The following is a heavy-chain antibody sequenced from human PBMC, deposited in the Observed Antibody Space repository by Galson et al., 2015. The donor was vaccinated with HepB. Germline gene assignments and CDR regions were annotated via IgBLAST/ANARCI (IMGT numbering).Heavy chain of an antibody. CDR3: ARFDLSGVVMLFDY. Sequence: SVKVSCKASGGTFSTDAISWVRQAPGQGLEWMGRIIPILDITNYAQKLQGRVTMTTDTSTSTAYMELRSLRSDDTAAYYCARFDLSGVVMLFDYWGQGTLVTVSS. V-gene: IGHV1-69*04. D-gene: IGHD3-3*01. CDR2: IIPILDIT. CDR1: GGTFSTDA. J-gene: IGHJ4*02.